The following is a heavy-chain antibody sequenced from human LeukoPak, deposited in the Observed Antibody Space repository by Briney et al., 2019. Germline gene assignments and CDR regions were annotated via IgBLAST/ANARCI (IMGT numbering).Heavy chain of an antibody. CDR1: GFTFSSYH. Sequence: GGSLRLSCAASGFTFSSYHMNWVRQAPGKGLEWVSSISTTISYIYYADSVKGRFTISRDNAKNSLYLQMNSLRAEDTAVYYCERDAYGDYGFDYWGQGTLVTVSS. D-gene: IGHD4-17*01. CDR3: ERDAYGDYGFDY. J-gene: IGHJ4*02. V-gene: IGHV3-21*06. CDR2: ISTTISYI.